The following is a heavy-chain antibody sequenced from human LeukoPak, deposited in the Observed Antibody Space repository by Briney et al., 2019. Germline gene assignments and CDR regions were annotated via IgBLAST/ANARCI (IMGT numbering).Heavy chain of an antibody. D-gene: IGHD2-2*01. V-gene: IGHV4-59*01. CDR2: IYYSGST. Sequence: PSETLSLTCTVSGGSISSYYWIWIRQPPGKGLEWIGYIYYSGSTNYNTSLESRVTISVDTSKNQFSQKLSSVTAADTAVYYCARGQGPANYFDYWGQGTLVTVSS. J-gene: IGHJ4*02. CDR1: GGSISSYY. CDR3: ARGQGPANYFDY.